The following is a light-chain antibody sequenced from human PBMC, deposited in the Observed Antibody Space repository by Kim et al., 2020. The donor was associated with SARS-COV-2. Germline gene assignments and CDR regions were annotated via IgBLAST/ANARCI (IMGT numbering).Light chain of an antibody. CDR3: QHYNNRPPWK. V-gene: IGKV3-15*01. J-gene: IGKJ1*01. CDR2: GAT. CDR1: QSVGSN. Sequence: EILMTQSPGTLSVSPGERAILSCRASQSVGSNVAWYQQKPGQAPRLLIYGATARATGIPARFSGSGSGTEFTLTISGLQSEDFAVYYWQHYNNRPPWKFGQGTKVDIK.